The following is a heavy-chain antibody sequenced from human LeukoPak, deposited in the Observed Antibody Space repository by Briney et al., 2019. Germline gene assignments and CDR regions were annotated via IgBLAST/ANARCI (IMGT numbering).Heavy chain of an antibody. J-gene: IGHJ4*02. Sequence: PGGSLRPSCAASGFSFSSYSMSWVRQAPGKGLEWVSFISRSSSDIYHADSVKGRFTISRDNAKNSLYLQMNSLRAEDTAVYYCARDLPAAVDWGQGTLVTVSS. CDR2: ISRSSSDI. D-gene: IGHD2-2*01. CDR1: GFSFSSYS. V-gene: IGHV3-21*01. CDR3: ARDLPAAVD.